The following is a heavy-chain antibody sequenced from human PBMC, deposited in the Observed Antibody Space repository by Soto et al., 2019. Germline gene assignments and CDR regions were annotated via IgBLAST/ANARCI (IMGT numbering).Heavy chain of an antibody. CDR1: GFSFSSYN. V-gene: IGHV3-48*02. Sequence: PGESLRLSCVASGFSFSSYNMNWVRQAPGKGLEWVSYISSTSTTVHHAGSVKGRFTISRDNAKKSLFLQINSLRDEDTAVYYCAREIAAAHFDYWGQGTQVTVSS. J-gene: IGHJ4*02. CDR2: ISSTSTTV. D-gene: IGHD6-13*01. CDR3: AREIAAAHFDY.